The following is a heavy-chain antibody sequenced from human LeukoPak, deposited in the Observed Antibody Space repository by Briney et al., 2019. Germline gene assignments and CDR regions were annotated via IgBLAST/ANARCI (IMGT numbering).Heavy chain of an antibody. CDR3: TPHRDGSYPFDY. CDR2: ISSSSSTI. J-gene: IGHJ4*02. CDR1: GFTFSSYA. D-gene: IGHD1-26*01. Sequence: GGSLRLSCAASGFTFSSYAMSWVRQAPGKGLEWVSYISSSSSTIYYADSVKGRFTISRDSAMNSLYLQMSSLRDDDTAVYYCTPHRDGSYPFDYWGQGTLVTVST. V-gene: IGHV3-48*02.